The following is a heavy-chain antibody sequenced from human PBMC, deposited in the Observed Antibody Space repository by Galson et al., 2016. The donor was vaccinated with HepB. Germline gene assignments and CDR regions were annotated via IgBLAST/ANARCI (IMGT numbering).Heavy chain of an antibody. J-gene: IGHJ4*02. D-gene: IGHD4-11*01. CDR1: GGSISSYY. CDR2: IYYSGST. Sequence: ETLSLTCTVSGGSISSYYWSWIRQPPGKGLAWIGYIYYSGSTNYNPSLKSRVTISVDTSKNQFSLKLSSVTAADTAVYYCAREAAPGDDYSLAYWGQGTLVTVSS. V-gene: IGHV4-59*01. CDR3: AREAAPGDDYSLAY.